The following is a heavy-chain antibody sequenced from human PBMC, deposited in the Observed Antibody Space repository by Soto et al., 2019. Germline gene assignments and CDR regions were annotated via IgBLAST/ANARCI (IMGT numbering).Heavy chain of an antibody. D-gene: IGHD5-12*01. CDR2: ISGSGDRT. Sequence: EVQKLESGGGLVQPGGSLRLSCAASGLTFSAYPMSWVRQAPGKGLEWVSSISGSGDRTYHADSVKGRFTISRDNSKNTLYLQMNSLRVEDTAVYFCPFGWGGGHEGYWGQGTLVTVSS. V-gene: IGHV3-23*01. CDR3: PFGWGGGHEGY. J-gene: IGHJ4*02. CDR1: GLTFSAYP.